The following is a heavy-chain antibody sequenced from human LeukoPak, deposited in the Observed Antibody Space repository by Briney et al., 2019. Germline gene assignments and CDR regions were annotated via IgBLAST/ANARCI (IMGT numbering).Heavy chain of an antibody. CDR1: GFTFSSYW. CDR3: VPFNYYDSSGYYSGLGIDY. V-gene: IGHV3-74*01. Sequence: GGSLRLSCAASGFTFSSYWMHWVRQAPGKGLVWVSRINSDGSSTSYADSVKGRFTISRDNAKNTLYLQMNSLRAEDTAVYYCVPFNYYDSSGYYSGLGIDYWGQGTLVTVSS. D-gene: IGHD3-22*01. J-gene: IGHJ4*02. CDR2: INSDGSST.